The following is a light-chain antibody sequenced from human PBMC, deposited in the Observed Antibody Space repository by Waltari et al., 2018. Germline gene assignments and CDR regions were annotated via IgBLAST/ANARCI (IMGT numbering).Light chain of an antibody. CDR2: KAS. Sequence: DIQMTQSPYTLSASVGDRVIITCRASQSISSWLAWYQQKPGKAPKLLIYKASSLESGVPSRFSGSGSGTEFTLTISSLQPDDFATYYCQQYNSYSTFGQGTKVEI. CDR3: QQYNSYST. V-gene: IGKV1-5*03. CDR1: QSISSW. J-gene: IGKJ1*01.